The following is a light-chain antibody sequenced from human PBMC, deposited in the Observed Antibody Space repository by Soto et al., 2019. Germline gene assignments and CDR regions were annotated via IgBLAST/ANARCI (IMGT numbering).Light chain of an antibody. V-gene: IGLV2-14*03. CDR2: DVN. CDR3: SSWTSGATYV. Sequence: HCVLTQPASVSGSPGQSITISCAGTSSDVGAYNYVSWYQHHPGKAPKLMIYDVNNRPSGDSNRFSGSKSGNTASLTISGLQAEDEADYYCSSWTSGATYVFGSGTKLTVL. J-gene: IGLJ1*01. CDR1: SSDVGAYNY.